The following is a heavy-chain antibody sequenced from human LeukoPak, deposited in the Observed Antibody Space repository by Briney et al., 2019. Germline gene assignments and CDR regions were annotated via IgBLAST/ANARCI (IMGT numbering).Heavy chain of an antibody. Sequence: SGGSLRLSCAASGFTVSSNYMTWVRQAPGKGLEWVSVVYGGDTTYYADSVKGRFTISRDNSKNTLYLQMNSLRAEDTAVYYCARDPAGYSYGFVDYWGQGTLVTVSS. CDR2: VYGGDTT. J-gene: IGHJ4*02. CDR1: GFTVSSNY. CDR3: ARDPAGYSYGFVDY. V-gene: IGHV3-66*01. D-gene: IGHD5-18*01.